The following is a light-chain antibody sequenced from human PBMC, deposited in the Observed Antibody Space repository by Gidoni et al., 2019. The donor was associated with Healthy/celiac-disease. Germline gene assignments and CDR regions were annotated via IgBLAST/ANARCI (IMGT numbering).Light chain of an antibody. CDR3: QQYDNLPLT. V-gene: IGKV1-33*01. Sequence: DIQLTQSPSSLSASAGDRVTITCQASQDISNYFNWYQKKPGKAPKLLIYDASNLETGVPARFSGSGAGTDFTFIISSLQHEDMATYYWQQYDNLPLTFGQGTRLEIK. J-gene: IGKJ5*01. CDR1: QDISNY. CDR2: DAS.